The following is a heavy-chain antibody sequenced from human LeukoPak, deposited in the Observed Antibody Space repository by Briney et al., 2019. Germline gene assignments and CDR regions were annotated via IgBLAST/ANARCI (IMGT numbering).Heavy chain of an antibody. J-gene: IGHJ6*02. CDR3: GSPCSTSCYEDTVVDV. D-gene: IGHD2-2*01. CDR2: ISYDGSNK. CDR1: GFTFGSYA. Sequence: PGGSLRLSCAASGFTFGSYAMHWVRQAPGKGLEWVAVISYDGSNKYYADSVKGRFTISRDNSKNTLYLQMNSLRAEDTAVYYCGSPCSTSCYEDTVVDVWGQGTTVTVSS. V-gene: IGHV3-30-3*01.